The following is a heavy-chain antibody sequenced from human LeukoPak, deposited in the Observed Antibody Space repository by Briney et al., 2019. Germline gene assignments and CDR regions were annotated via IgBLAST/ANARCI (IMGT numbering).Heavy chain of an antibody. V-gene: IGHV3-15*01. Sequence: GGSLRLSCAASGFTFSSHWMAWVRQAPGKGLEWVGRIKTKTAGGTIDYAAPVKGRFTISRDDSKNMLYLQMNSLKTEDTAVYFCTTDYYDSSGYVFWGQGTLVTVSS. D-gene: IGHD3-22*01. CDR3: TTDYYDSSGYVF. J-gene: IGHJ4*02. CDR1: GFTFSSHW. CDR2: IKTKTAGGTI.